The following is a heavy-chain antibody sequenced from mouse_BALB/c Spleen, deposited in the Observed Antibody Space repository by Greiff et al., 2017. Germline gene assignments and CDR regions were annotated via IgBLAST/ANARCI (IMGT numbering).Heavy chain of an antibody. D-gene: IGHD2-4*01. CDR3: ARGRDDYPWFAY. Sequence: EVKLVESGGGLVKPGGSLKLSCAASGFTFSSYAMSWVRQTPEKRLEWVASISSGGSTYYPDSVKGRFTISRDNARNILYLQMSSLRSEDTAMYYCARGRDDYPWFAYWGQGTLVTVSA. CDR1: GFTFSSYA. V-gene: IGHV5-6-5*01. CDR2: ISSGGST. J-gene: IGHJ3*01.